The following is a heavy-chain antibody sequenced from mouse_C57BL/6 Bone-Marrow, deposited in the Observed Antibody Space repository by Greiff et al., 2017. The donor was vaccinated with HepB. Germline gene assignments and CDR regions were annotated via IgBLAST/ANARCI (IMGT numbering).Heavy chain of an antibody. CDR1: GYTFTSYW. V-gene: IGHV1-64*01. J-gene: IGHJ1*03. D-gene: IGHD1-1*01. CDR3: AREVVAHWYFDV. Sequence: QVHVKQPGAELVKPGASVKLSCKASGYTFTSYWMHWVKQRPGQGLEWIGMIHPNSGSTNYNEKFKSKATLTVDKSSSTAYMQLSSLTSEDSAVYYCAREVVAHWYFDVWGTGTTVTVSS. CDR2: IHPNSGST.